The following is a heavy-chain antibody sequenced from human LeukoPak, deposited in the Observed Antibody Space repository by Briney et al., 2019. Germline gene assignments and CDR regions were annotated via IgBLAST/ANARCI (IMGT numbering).Heavy chain of an antibody. J-gene: IGHJ4*02. CDR2: IYSSGTI. V-gene: IGHV4-59*08. CDR1: SGSISSYY. Sequence: SETLSLTCTVSSGSISSYYWSWIRQPPGKGLEWLGYIYSSGTINFNPSLKSRLTVSVDTSKNQFSLKLSSVTAADTAVYYCARHDKGFDYWGQGTLVTVSA. CDR3: ARHDKGFDY. D-gene: IGHD3-22*01.